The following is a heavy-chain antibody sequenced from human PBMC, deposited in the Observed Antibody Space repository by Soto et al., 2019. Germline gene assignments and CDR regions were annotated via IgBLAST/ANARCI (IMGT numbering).Heavy chain of an antibody. CDR1: GFTFKSYA. Sequence: LRLSCVASGFTFKSYAMSWVRQAPGRGMEWVSSISGTGGSTYYADSVRGRFTISRDNSKNTLFLQLNNLTVGDTAVYYCAKDRHQLPPGFNRFDPWGRGTLVTVSS. V-gene: IGHV3-23*01. CDR3: AKDRHQLPPGFNRFDP. CDR2: ISGTGGST. D-gene: IGHD2-2*01. J-gene: IGHJ5*02.